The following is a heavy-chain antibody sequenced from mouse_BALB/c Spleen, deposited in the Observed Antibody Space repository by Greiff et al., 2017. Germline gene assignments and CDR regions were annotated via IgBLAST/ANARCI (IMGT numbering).Heavy chain of an antibody. CDR2: INPSSGYT. J-gene: IGHJ4*01. CDR3: ARWLLRAMDY. V-gene: IGHV1-4*01. CDR1: GYTFTSYT. Sequence: VQLVESGAELARPGASVKMSCKASGYTFTSYTMHWVKQRPGQGLEWIGYINPSSGYTNYNQKFKDKATLTADKSSSTAYMQLSSLTSEDSAVYYCARWLLRAMDYWGQGTSVTVSS. D-gene: IGHD2-3*01.